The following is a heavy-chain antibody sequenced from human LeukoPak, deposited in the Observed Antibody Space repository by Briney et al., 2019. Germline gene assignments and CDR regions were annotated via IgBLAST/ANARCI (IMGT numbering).Heavy chain of an antibody. CDR2: ISGSGGST. CDR3: AKRRASSGYYAAFNI. CDR1: GFTFSSHG. V-gene: IGHV3-23*01. Sequence: GGSLRLSCAASGFTFSSHGMSWVRQAPGKGLEWVSAISGSGGSTYYADSVKGRFTISRDNSKNTMFLQMNSLRAEDTAVYYCAKRRASSGYYAAFNIWGQGTMVTVSS. J-gene: IGHJ3*02. D-gene: IGHD6-19*01.